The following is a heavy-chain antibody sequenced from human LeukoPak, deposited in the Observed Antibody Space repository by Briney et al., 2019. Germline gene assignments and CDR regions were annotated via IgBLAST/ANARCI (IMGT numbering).Heavy chain of an antibody. CDR3: ARGITVVPGDWFDP. J-gene: IGHJ5*02. D-gene: IGHD4-23*01. Sequence: SVKVSCKASGGTFSSYAISWVRQAPGQGLEWMGRIIPILGIANYAQKFQGRVTITADESTSTAYMELSSLRSEDTAVYYCARGITVVPGDWFDPWGQGTLVTVSS. CDR2: IIPILGIA. CDR1: GGTFSSYA. V-gene: IGHV1-69*04.